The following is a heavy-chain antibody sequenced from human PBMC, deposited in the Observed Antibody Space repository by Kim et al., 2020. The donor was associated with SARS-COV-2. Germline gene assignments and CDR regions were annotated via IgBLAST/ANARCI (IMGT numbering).Heavy chain of an antibody. Sequence: YADSGKGRFTIARDNSKNTLYLQRNSLRAEDTAVYYCAMSSSWSYDAFDIWGQGTMVTVSS. CDR3: AMSSSWSYDAFDI. V-gene: IGHV3-23*01. D-gene: IGHD6-13*01. J-gene: IGHJ3*02.